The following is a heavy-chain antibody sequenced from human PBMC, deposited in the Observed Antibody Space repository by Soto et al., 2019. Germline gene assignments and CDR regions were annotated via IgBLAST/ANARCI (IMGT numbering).Heavy chain of an antibody. Sequence: GGSLRLSCAASGFTFSSYAMHWVRQAPGKGLEWVAVISYDGSNKYYADSVKGRFTISRDNSKNTLYLQMNSLRAEDTAVYYCARDRLKDGSYYLVYFDYWGQGTLGTVSS. CDR2: ISYDGSNK. CDR3: ARDRLKDGSYYLVYFDY. J-gene: IGHJ4*02. D-gene: IGHD1-26*01. CDR1: GFTFSSYA. V-gene: IGHV3-30-3*01.